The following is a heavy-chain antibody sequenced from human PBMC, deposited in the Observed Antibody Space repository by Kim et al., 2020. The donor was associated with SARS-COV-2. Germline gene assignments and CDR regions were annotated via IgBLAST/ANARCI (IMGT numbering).Heavy chain of an antibody. D-gene: IGHD6-19*01. V-gene: IGHV3-7*01. CDR2: IKQDGGDQ. CDR3: VRGRMGDSGWYGAY. J-gene: IGHJ4*02. Sequence: GGSLRLSCEVSGFTFEAYWMSWVRQAPGKGLEWVANIKQDGGDQYYVASVKDRFTISRDNAKNSLYLQMNSLRADDTAVYYCVRGRMGDSGWYGAYWGQGALVTVSS. CDR1: GFTFEAYW.